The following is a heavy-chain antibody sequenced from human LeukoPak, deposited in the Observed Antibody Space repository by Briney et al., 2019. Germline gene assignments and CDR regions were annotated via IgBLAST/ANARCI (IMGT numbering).Heavy chain of an antibody. Sequence: GGSLRLSCAASGFTVSSNHMSSVRQPPGKGLEWVSVIYSGGSTDYADSVKGRFTISRDNLKNTLYLQMNSLRAEDTAVYYCARGPAGYNWGQGTMVTFSS. D-gene: IGHD1-1*01. V-gene: IGHV3-53*01. J-gene: IGHJ4*02. CDR2: IYSGGST. CDR3: ARGPAGYN. CDR1: GFTVSSNH.